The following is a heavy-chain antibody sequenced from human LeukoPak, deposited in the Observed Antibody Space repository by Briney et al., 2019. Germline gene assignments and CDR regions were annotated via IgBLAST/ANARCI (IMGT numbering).Heavy chain of an antibody. CDR2: ISPYNGNT. CDR3: ARGRDRLAATGNWFDP. D-gene: IGHD6-13*01. J-gene: IGHJ5*02. Sequence: ASVKVFCKASGYTFSSYGITWVRQAPGQGLDWMGWISPYNGNTNYAQKVQDRVTMTTDTSTSTAYMELRSLRSDDTAVYYCARGRDRLAATGNWFDPWGQGTLVTVSS. CDR1: GYTFSSYG. V-gene: IGHV1-18*04.